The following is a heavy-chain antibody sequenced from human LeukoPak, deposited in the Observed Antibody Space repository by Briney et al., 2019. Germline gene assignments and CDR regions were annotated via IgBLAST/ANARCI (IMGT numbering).Heavy chain of an antibody. Sequence: ASVKVSCKASGYTFTSYGISWVRQAPGQGLEWMGWISAYNGNTNYAQKLQGRVTMTTDTSTTTAYMELRSLRSDDTAVYYCARDGAYHDSSGSYYGVGDDFWGQGTLVTVSS. V-gene: IGHV1-18*01. J-gene: IGHJ4*02. CDR1: GYTFTSYG. CDR2: ISAYNGNT. CDR3: ARDGAYHDSSGSYYGVGDDF. D-gene: IGHD3-22*01.